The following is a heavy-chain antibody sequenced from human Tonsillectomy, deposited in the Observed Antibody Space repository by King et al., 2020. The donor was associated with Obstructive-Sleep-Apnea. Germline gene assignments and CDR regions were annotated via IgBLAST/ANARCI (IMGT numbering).Heavy chain of an antibody. V-gene: IGHV4-30-2*01. J-gene: IGHJ4*02. D-gene: IGHD3-10*01. CDR2: IYHSGRT. CDR3: ARTRGGMVFDF. Sequence: QLQESGSGLVKPSQTLSLTCGVSGDSISSDDDSWNWIRQPPGKGLEWIGYIYHSGRTHYSPSLKSRVTISVDRSKNQFSLNLSSATAADTAVYFWARTRGGMVFDFWGQGTLVTVSS. CDR1: GDSISSDDDS.